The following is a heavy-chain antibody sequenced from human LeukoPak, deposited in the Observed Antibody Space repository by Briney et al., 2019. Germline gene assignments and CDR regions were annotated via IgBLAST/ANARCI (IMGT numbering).Heavy chain of an antibody. CDR2: IYYSGST. Sequence: PSETLSLTCSVSGGSISSGGYYWSWIRQHPGKGLEWIGYIYYSGSTYYNPSLKSRVTISVDTSKNQFSLNLSSVTVADTAVYYCARLFEGAFDYWGQGTLVTVSS. V-gene: IGHV4-31*03. D-gene: IGHD3-16*01. CDR3: ARLFEGAFDY. J-gene: IGHJ4*02. CDR1: GGSISSGGYY.